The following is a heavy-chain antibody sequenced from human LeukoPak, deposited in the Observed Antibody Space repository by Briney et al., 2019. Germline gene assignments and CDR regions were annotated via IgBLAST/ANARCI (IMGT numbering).Heavy chain of an antibody. J-gene: IGHJ6*02. D-gene: IGHD3-3*01. CDR2: IIPIFGTA. Sequence: SVKVSCKASGGTFTSYAISRVRQATGQGLEWMGGIIPIFGTANYAQKFQGRVTITADESTSTAYMELSSLRSEDTAVYYCARDRRYDFWSGYLPYYYGMDVWGQGTTVTVSS. CDR3: ARDRRYDFWSGYLPYYYGMDV. CDR1: GGTFTSYA. V-gene: IGHV1-69*13.